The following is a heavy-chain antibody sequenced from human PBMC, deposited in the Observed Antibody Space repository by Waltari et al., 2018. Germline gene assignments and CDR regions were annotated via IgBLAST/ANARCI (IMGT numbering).Heavy chain of an antibody. CDR2: IYYSGST. J-gene: IGHJ4*02. D-gene: IGHD3-22*01. V-gene: IGHV4-59*01. CDR1: GGSISSYY. CDR3: ATLPYYYDSSGPGDY. Sequence: QVQLQESGPGLVKPSETLSLTCTVSGGSISSYYWTWIRQPPGKGLEWIGYIYYSGSTNYNPSLKSRVTISVDTSKNQFSLKLSSVTAADTAVYYCATLPYYYDSSGPGDYWGQGTLVTVSS.